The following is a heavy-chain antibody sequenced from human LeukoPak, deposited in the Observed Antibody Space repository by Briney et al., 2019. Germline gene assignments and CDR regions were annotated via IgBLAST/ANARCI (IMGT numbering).Heavy chain of an antibody. CDR1: GGSFSGYY. V-gene: IGHV4-34*01. D-gene: IGHD3-22*01. CDR3: ARGNVVVYYYDSSGYYFFAENYFDY. Sequence: SETLSLTCAVYGGSFSGYYWSWIRQPPGKGRECIGEITHSGSTNYNPSLKSPVTISVDASKNQFSLTLSSVTAADTAVYYCARGNVVVYYYDSSGYYFFAENYFDYWGQGTLVTVSS. J-gene: IGHJ4*02. CDR2: ITHSGST.